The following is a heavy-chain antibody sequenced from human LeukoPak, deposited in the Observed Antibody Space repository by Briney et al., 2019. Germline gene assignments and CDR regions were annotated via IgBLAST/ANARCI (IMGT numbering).Heavy chain of an antibody. CDR3: ARDGLYYGSGDYFDY. V-gene: IGHV3-33*01. Sequence: PGGSLRLSCAASGFTFSSYGMHWVRQAPGKGLEWVAVIWYDGSNKYYADSVKGRFTISRDNSKNTLYLQMNSLRAEDTAVYYCARDGLYYGSGDYFDYWGQGTLVTVSS. D-gene: IGHD3-10*01. CDR2: IWYDGSNK. J-gene: IGHJ4*02. CDR1: GFTFSSYG.